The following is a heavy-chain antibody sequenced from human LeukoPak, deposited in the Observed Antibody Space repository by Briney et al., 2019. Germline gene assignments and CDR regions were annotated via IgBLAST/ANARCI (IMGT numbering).Heavy chain of an antibody. CDR2: ISGRGGST. V-gene: IGHV3-23*01. CDR3: AKGAGNFDWSYHDY. Sequence: GGSLRLSCAASGFSFSTYAMSWVRQAPGKGLEWVSGISGRGGSTYYADSVKGRFTISRDNSKNTLYLQLNSLRAEDTAVYYCAKGAGNFDWSYHDYWGQGTLVTVSS. J-gene: IGHJ4*02. D-gene: IGHD3-9*01. CDR1: GFSFSTYA.